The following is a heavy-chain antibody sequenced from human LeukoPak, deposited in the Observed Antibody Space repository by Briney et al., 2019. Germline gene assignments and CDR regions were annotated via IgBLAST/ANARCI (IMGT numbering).Heavy chain of an antibody. CDR2: ISAYKGNT. Sequence: ASVKVSCKASGYTFTSYGISWVRQAPGQGLEGMGWISAYKGNTNYAQKLQGRVTMTTDTSTSTAYMKLRSLRSDDTAVYSCARKRAVAGIDYWGQGTLVTVSS. V-gene: IGHV1-18*01. J-gene: IGHJ4*02. CDR3: ARKRAVAGIDY. CDR1: GYTFTSYG. D-gene: IGHD6-19*01.